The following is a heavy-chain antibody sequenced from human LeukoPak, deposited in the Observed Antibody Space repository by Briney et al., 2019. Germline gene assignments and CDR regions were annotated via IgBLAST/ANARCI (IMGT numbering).Heavy chain of an antibody. J-gene: IGHJ4*02. CDR3: AIVASSGYWHSFYS. D-gene: IGHD3-22*01. Sequence: SETLSLTCTVSGGSISSSSYYWGWIRQPPGKGLEWIGSIYYSGSTYYNPSLKSRVTISVDTSKNQFSLKLSSVTAADTAVYYCAIVASSGYWHSFYSWGQGTLWTVSS. CDR2: IYYSGST. CDR1: GGSISSSSYY. V-gene: IGHV4-39*01.